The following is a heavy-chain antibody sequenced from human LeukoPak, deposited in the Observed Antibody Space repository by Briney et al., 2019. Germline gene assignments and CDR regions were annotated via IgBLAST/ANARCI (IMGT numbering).Heavy chain of an antibody. J-gene: IGHJ4*02. Sequence: PGGSLRLSCATSGFTFSNHWMPSVRQTPGKGLVWVSRIISYGSGTSYADSVKGRFTISRDNAKNTLYLQMNSLRAEDTAVYYCARDGSLPDYWGQGTLVTVSS. V-gene: IGHV3-74*01. CDR1: GFTFSNHW. CDR3: ARDGSLPDY. CDR2: IISYGSGT.